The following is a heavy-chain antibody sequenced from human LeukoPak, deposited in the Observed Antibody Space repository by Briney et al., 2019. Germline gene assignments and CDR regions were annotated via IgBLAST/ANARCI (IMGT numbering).Heavy chain of an antibody. Sequence: ASVKVSCKSSGYTFTTYGITWVRQAPGQGLEWMRWISTDNGDTNYAQKLQGRVTMTTDTSTSTAYMELRSLRSDDTAVYYCAREGLGELTLGCWGQGTLVTVSS. J-gene: IGHJ4*02. V-gene: IGHV1-18*01. CDR2: ISTDNGDT. CDR3: AREGLGELTLGC. CDR1: GYTFTTYG. D-gene: IGHD3-16*01.